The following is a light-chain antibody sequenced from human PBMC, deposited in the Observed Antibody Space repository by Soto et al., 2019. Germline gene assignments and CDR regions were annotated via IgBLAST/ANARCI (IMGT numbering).Light chain of an antibody. V-gene: IGLV2-8*01. CDR2: EVT. CDR1: SSDVGRYNS. CDR3: SSYAGSNNLI. J-gene: IGLJ2*01. Sequence: QSALTQPPSASGSPEQSVTISCTGTSSDVGRYNSVSWYQQHPGKAPKLIIYEVTKRPSGVPDRFSASKSGNTDSLTVSALQAEDEADYYCSSYAGSNNLIFGGGTKLTVL.